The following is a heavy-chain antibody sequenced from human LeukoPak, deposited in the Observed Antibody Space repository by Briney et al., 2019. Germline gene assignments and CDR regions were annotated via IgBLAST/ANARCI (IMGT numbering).Heavy chain of an antibody. V-gene: IGHV3-33*06. CDR1: GFTFSSYG. CDR2: IWYDGSNK. D-gene: IGHD3-22*01. J-gene: IGHJ4*02. CDR3: AKLGDYYDSSGYYPYYFDY. Sequence: GSLRLSCAASGFTFSSYGMHWVRQAPGKGLEWVAVIWYDGSNKYYADSVKGRFTISRDNSKNTLYLQMNSLRAEDTAVYYCAKLGDYYDSSGYYPYYFDYWGQGTLVTVSS.